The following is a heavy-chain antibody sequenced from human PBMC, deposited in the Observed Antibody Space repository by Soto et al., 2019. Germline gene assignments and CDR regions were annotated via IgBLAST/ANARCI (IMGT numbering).Heavy chain of an antibody. V-gene: IGHV3-23*01. D-gene: IGHD3-3*01. Sequence: PGGSLRLSCAASGFTFSSYAMSWVRQAPGKGLEWVSAISGSGGSTYYADSVKGRFTISRDNSKNTLYLQMNSLRAEDTAVYYCARAKRDLRFLEWSYYFDYWGQGT. CDR1: GFTFSSYA. CDR2: ISGSGGST. J-gene: IGHJ4*02. CDR3: ARAKRDLRFLEWSYYFDY.